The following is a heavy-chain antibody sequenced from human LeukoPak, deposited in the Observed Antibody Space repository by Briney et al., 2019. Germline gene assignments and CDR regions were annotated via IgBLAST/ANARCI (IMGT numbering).Heavy chain of an antibody. J-gene: IGHJ4*02. CDR2: IVVGSGNT. CDR3: AAGWVCSGGSCYYYFDY. D-gene: IGHD2-15*01. V-gene: IGHV1-58*02. Sequence: GTSVKVSFKASGFTFTSSAMQWVRQARGQRLEWIGWIVVGSGNTNYAQKFQERVTITRDMSTSTAYVELSSLRSEDTAVYYCAAGWVCSGGSCYYYFDYWGQGTLVTVSS. CDR1: GFTFTSSA.